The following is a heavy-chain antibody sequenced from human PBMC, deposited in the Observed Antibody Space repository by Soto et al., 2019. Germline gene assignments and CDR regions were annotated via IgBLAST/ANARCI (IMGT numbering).Heavy chain of an antibody. J-gene: IGHJ4*02. CDR1: GFTFSSYG. Sequence: QVQLVESGGGVVQPGRSLRLSCAASGFTFSSYGMHWVRQAPGKGLEWVAVIWSGGSNENYADSVKGRFTISRDNSKNMLYLQMNSLRAEDTAVYYRARGPGTSYFDYWGQGSLVTVSS. CDR2: IWSGGSNE. D-gene: IGHD2-2*01. V-gene: IGHV3-33*01. CDR3: ARGPGTSYFDY.